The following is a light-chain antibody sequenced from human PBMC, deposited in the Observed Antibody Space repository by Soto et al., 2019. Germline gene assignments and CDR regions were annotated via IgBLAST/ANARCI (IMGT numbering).Light chain of an antibody. CDR2: DAS. CDR3: QQYDQWWT. Sequence: EIAMTQSPATLSVSPGEGATFSCRASQSINTKIAWYQLKPGQAPRLLIYDASIRATGIPARFSGSGSGTEFSLTINSLQSEDFGVYFCQQYDQWWTFGQGTKVDIK. CDR1: QSINTK. J-gene: IGKJ1*01. V-gene: IGKV3-15*01.